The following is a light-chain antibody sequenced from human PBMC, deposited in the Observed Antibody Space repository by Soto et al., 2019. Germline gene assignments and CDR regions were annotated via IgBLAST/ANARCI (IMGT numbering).Light chain of an antibody. CDR3: QEYDGAPPIT. V-gene: IGKV3-20*01. J-gene: IGKJ5*01. CDR1: QTVSNNY. Sequence: EIVLTQSPGTLSLSPGDRATLSCRASQTVSNNYLAWCQQKPGQAPRVIMYGASSRASGTPERFSGSGSGTDFTLTIGRLEPEDFAVYYCQEYDGAPPITFGLGTRLEIK. CDR2: GAS.